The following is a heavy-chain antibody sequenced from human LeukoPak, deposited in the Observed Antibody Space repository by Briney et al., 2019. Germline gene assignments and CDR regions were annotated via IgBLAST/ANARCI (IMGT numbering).Heavy chain of an antibody. Sequence: GASVKVSCKASGYTFTGYYMHWVRQAPGQGLEWMGWINPNSGGTNYAQKFQGRVTMTRDTSISTAYMELSRLRSDDTAVYYCARYEVYYYGSEGFDYWGQGTLVTVSS. CDR1: GYTFTGYY. D-gene: IGHD3-10*01. V-gene: IGHV1-2*02. CDR2: INPNSGGT. J-gene: IGHJ4*02. CDR3: ARYEVYYYGSEGFDY.